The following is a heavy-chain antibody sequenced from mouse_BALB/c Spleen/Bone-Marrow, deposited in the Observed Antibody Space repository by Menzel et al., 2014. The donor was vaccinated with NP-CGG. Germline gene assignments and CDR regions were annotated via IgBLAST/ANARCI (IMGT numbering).Heavy chain of an antibody. CDR2: ISSGGSYT. Sequence: EVKLMESGGGLVKPGGSLKLSCAASGFTFSSYAMSWVRQSPEKRLEWVAEISSGGSYTYYPDTVTGRFTISRDNAKNTLYLEMSSLRSEDTAMYYCARSPLRDYAMDYWGQGASVTVSS. CDR1: GFTFSSYA. V-gene: IGHV5-9-4*01. D-gene: IGHD6-1*01. J-gene: IGHJ4*01. CDR3: ARSPLRDYAMDY.